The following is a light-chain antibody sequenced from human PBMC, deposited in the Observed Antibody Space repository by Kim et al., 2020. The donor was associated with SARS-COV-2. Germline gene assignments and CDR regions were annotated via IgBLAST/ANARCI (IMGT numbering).Light chain of an antibody. V-gene: IGKV3-15*01. CDR2: DAS. Sequence: EKVMTQSPATLSVSPGERATLSCRASQSVTNNLAWYQQKPGQAPRLLIYDASTRATGIPDRFSGSGSGTEFTLTISSLQSEDFAVYYCQQFNSWPLTVGGGTKVDIK. CDR1: QSVTNN. J-gene: IGKJ4*01. CDR3: QQFNSWPLT.